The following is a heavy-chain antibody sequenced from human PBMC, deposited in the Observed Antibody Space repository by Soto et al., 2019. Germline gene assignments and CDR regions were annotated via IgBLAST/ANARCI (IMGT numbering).Heavy chain of an antibody. CDR3: ARGYGGKVGDEAFDI. CDR1: GYTFTSYG. Sequence: ASVKVSCKASGYTFTSYGISWVRQAPGQGLEWMGWISAYNGNTNYAQKLQGRVTMTTDTSTSTAYMELSSLRSDGTAVYYCARGYGGKVGDEAFDIWDQGTRGTVAS. V-gene: IGHV1-18*04. D-gene: IGHD1-26*01. J-gene: IGHJ3*02. CDR2: ISAYNGNT.